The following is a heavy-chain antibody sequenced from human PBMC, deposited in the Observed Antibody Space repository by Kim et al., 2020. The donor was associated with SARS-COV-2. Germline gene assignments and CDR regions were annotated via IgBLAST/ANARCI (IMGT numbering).Heavy chain of an antibody. CDR3: ARDRLVGEDYFDY. J-gene: IGHJ4*02. D-gene: IGHD2-21*01. Sequence: YADSVKGRLTISRDNAKNTLYLQMNNLRAEDTAVYYCARDRLVGEDYFDYWGQGTLVTVSS. V-gene: IGHV3-30*03.